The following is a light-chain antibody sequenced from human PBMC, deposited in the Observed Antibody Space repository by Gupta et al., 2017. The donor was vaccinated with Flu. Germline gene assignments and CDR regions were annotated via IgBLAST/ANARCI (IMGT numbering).Light chain of an antibody. Sequence: EIVMTQSPATLSVSPGERVTLSCRASQSVTSNLAWYQQKPGQAPSLLIYGASTRATGIPARFSGSGSGTDFTLTISSLQSEDFAVYYCQQYNNWPRTFGQGTKVDIK. J-gene: IGKJ1*01. CDR3: QQYNNWPRT. V-gene: IGKV3-15*01. CDR2: GAS. CDR1: QSVTSN.